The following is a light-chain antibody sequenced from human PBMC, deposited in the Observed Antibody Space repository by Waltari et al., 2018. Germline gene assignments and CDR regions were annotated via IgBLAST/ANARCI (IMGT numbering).Light chain of an antibody. CDR1: RTIRNK. V-gene: IGKV3-15*01. CDR3: QQYDNWPVT. CDR2: DAS. Sequence: ETVMTQSPATLSVSPGERVTLSCRASRTIRNKLAWYQQNPGQAPRLLIYDASTRATDSPARFSGSGSGTEFTLTISSLQSEDFAVYYCQQYDNWPVTFGQGTRLEIK. J-gene: IGKJ5*01.